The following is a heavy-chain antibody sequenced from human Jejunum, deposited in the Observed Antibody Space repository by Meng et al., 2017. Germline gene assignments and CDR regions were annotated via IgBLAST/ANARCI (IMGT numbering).Heavy chain of an antibody. J-gene: IGHJ1*01. CDR2: INGNRGGT. D-gene: IGHD2-21*02. V-gene: IGHV1-2*02. Sequence: ASVTVSCKASGYTFTDYYLHWVRQAPGQGLEWMGWINGNRGGTEYAQKLQGRVTLTRDTSISTAYMELSNLKTNDTAIYYFARVQVTGRPDFPHWGQGTLVTVSS. CDR1: GYTFTDYY. CDR3: ARVQVTGRPDFPH.